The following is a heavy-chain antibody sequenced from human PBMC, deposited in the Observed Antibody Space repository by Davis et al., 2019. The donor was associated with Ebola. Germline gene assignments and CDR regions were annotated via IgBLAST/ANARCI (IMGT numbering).Heavy chain of an antibody. J-gene: IGHJ6*02. CDR1: GFTVSDNY. D-gene: IGHD5-18*01. CDR2: ISSSSSYI. CDR3: ARDLNVDTAMIYYYYYGMDV. Sequence: GGSLRLSCVVSGFTVSDNYMSWVRQAPGKGLEWVSSISSSSSYIYYADSVKGRFTISRDNSKNTLYLQMNSLRAEDTAVYYCARDLNVDTAMIYYYYYGMDVWGQGTTVTVSS. V-gene: IGHV3-21*01.